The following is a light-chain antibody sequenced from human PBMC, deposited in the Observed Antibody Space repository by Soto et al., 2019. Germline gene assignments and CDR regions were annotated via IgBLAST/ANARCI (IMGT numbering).Light chain of an antibody. CDR1: SSDIGGYNY. CDR2: TVT. Sequence: QSVLTQPRSVSGSPGQSVTISCTGTSSDIGGYNYVSWYQQHPGKAPKLMIYTVTKRPSGVPDRFSGSKSDNTASLTISGLQAYEEADYYCCSYAGSSSYVFGTGTKVTVL. J-gene: IGLJ1*01. CDR3: CSYAGSSSYV. V-gene: IGLV2-11*01.